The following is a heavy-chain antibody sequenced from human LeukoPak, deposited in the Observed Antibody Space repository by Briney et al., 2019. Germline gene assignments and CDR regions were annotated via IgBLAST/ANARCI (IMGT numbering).Heavy chain of an antibody. Sequence: GGSLRLSCAASGFTFSRHGMHWVRQAPGKGLEWVAFIRYDGSDKYYADSVKGRFTISRDNSENTLYLQMNSLRPEDTAVYYCAKGFYYWSDGCPQYYSSIDVWGKGTTVIVSS. CDR3: AKGFYYWSDGCPQYYSSIDV. CDR1: GFTFSRHG. J-gene: IGHJ6*03. D-gene: IGHD3-3*01. CDR2: IRYDGSDK. V-gene: IGHV3-30*02.